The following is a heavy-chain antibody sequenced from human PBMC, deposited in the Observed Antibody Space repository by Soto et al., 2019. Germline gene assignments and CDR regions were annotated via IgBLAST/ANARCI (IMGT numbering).Heavy chain of an antibody. V-gene: IGHV1-18*01. Sequence: QVQLVQSGAEVKKPGASVKVSCKASGYTFTSYGISWVRQSAGQGLEWMGWISAYNGNTNYAQKLQGRVTMTTDTSTSTAYMELRSLRSDDTAVYYCASSLLVGYGLEGESDWGQGTLVTVSS. D-gene: IGHD5-18*01. CDR2: ISAYNGNT. CDR1: GYTFTSYG. J-gene: IGHJ4*02. CDR3: ASSLLVGYGLEGESD.